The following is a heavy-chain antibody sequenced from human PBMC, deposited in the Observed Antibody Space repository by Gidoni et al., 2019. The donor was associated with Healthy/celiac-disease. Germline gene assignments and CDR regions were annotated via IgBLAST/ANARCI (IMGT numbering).Heavy chain of an antibody. V-gene: IGHV3-23*01. CDR1: GFTFSSYA. Sequence: VQLLDPGGGLVQPGGSLRLSCAASGFTFSSYAMSWVRQAPGKGLGWVSAISGSGGSTCYTDSVKGRFTISRDNSKNTLYLRMNSLGAGDTAVYYCAKVRSRPEYFQHWGQGTLVTVS. D-gene: IGHD6-25*01. CDR3: AKVRSRPEYFQH. J-gene: IGHJ1*01. CDR2: ISGSGGST.